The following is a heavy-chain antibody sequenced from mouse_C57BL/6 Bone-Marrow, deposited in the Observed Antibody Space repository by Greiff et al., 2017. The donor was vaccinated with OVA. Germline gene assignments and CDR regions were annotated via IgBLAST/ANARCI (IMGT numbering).Heavy chain of an antibody. CDR1: GYTFTSYW. Sequence: QVQLQQPGAELVMPGASVKLSCKASGYTFTSYWMHWVKQRPGQGLEWIGEIDPSDSYTNYNQKFKGKSTLTVDKSSSTAYMQLSSLTSEDSAVYYCARARGSSYVNWYVDVWGTGTTVTVSA. J-gene: IGHJ1*03. D-gene: IGHD1-1*01. V-gene: IGHV1-69*01. CDR2: IDPSDSYT. CDR3: ARARGSSYVNWYVDV.